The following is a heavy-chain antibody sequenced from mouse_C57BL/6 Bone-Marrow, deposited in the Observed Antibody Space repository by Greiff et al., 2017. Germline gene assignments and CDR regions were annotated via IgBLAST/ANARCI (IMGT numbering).Heavy chain of an antibody. CDR2: IYPGDGDT. Sequence: QVQLKESGPELVKPGASVKISCKASGYAFSSSWMNWVKQRPGKGLGWIGRIYPGDGDTNYNGKFKGKATLTADKSSSTAYMQLSSLTSEDASVYFCARGVKGAWFAYWGQGTLVTVSA. CDR1: GYAFSSSW. V-gene: IGHV1-82*01. J-gene: IGHJ3*01. D-gene: IGHD1-3*01. CDR3: ARGVKGAWFAY.